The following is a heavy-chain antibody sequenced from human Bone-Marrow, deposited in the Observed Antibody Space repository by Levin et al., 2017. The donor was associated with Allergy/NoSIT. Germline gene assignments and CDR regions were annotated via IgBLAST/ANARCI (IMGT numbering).Heavy chain of an antibody. Sequence: SQTLSLPCAISGDSVSSNSVAWNWIRQSPSRGLEWLGRTYYKSKWYNDYAVSVKSRITINPDTSKNQFSLQLNSVTPEDTAVYYCARDGGLTAAGTRFDYWGQGTLVTVSS. D-gene: IGHD6-13*01. V-gene: IGHV6-1*01. CDR1: GDSVSSNSVA. CDR2: TYYKSKWYN. J-gene: IGHJ4*02. CDR3: ARDGGLTAAGTRFDY.